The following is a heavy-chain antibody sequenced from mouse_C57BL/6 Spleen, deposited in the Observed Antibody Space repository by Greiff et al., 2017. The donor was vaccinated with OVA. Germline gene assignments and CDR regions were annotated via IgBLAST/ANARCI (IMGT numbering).Heavy chain of an antibody. CDR2: IYPGDGDT. J-gene: IGHJ2*01. CDR1: GYAFSSSW. V-gene: IGHV1-82*01. CDR3: ASYSSGYPYYFDY. Sequence: QVQLQQSGPELVKPGASVKISCKASGYAFSSSWMNWVKQRPGKGLEWIGRIYPGDGDTNYNGKFKGKATLTADKSSSTAYMQLSSLTSEDSAVYFCASYSSGYPYYFDYWGQGTTLTVSS. D-gene: IGHD3-2*02.